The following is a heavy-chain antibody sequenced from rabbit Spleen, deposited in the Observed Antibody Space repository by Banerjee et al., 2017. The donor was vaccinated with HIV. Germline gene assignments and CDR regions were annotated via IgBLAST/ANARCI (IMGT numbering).Heavy chain of an antibody. V-gene: IGHV1S45*01. J-gene: IGHJ4*01. CDR3: ARDGAGGSYFAL. D-gene: IGHD8-1*01. CDR1: GFSFISSYD. CDR2: IYTGNGKN. Sequence: QEQLVESGGGLVKPGASLTLTCTASGFSFISSYDMSWVRQAPGKGLEWIGFIYTGNGKNYYASWAKGRFTISKSSSTTVTLELTSLTAADTATYFCARDGAGGSYFALWGPGTIVTVS.